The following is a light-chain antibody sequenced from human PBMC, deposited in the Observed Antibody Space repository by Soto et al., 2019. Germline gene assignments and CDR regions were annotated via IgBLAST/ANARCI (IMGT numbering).Light chain of an antibody. J-gene: IGKJ1*01. V-gene: IGKV1-5*03. CDR1: ESRSSG. Sequence: DIMMTLSPSSLSASVRDGVDGTCQVGESRSSGLDWYQQKPEKAPNFLIYKASTLESVVQARFSGSGSGTEFTLTISSLQPDDFATYYCQHNNAYSRKFGQGTSLDIK. CDR3: QHNNAYSRK. CDR2: KAS.